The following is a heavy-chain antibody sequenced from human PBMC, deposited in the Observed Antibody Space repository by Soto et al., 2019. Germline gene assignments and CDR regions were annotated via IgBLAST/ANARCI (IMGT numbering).Heavy chain of an antibody. CDR2: IYYSGSS. CDR1: GGSISSGGYS. J-gene: IGHJ4*02. V-gene: IGHV4-31*11. Sequence: QVQLQESGPGLVKPSQTLSLTCAVSGGSISSGGYSWRVIRQHPWNGLEWTGYIYYSGSSDYNPCANSRVTRSVETFKNEFSLKLSSVTAAEPALYYCAVEEADQYVVFDYCGQATMVTVFS. D-gene: IGHD2-21*01. CDR3: AVEEADQYVVFDY.